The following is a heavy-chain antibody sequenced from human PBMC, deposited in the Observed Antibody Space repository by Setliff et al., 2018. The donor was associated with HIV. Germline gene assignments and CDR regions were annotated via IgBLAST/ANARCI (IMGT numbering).Heavy chain of an antibody. CDR1: GYTFTAYG. D-gene: IGHD3-22*01. Sequence: ASVKVSCKASGYTFTAYGITWVRQALGQGLEWMGWMSAYSGDTKYAQKIQGRVNMTRDTSTDTAYVELRSLRFDDTALYYCVRGYYYDKTGYGTFDIWGQGTVVTVSS. CDR2: MSAYSGDT. V-gene: IGHV1-18*04. CDR3: VRGYYYDKTGYGTFDI. J-gene: IGHJ3*02.